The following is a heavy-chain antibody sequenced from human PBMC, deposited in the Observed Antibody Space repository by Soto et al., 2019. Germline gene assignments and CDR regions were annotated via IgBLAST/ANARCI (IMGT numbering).Heavy chain of an antibody. CDR2: IYSGGST. J-gene: IGHJ6*02. CDR3: ARDRGYYGSGSYYILHYYYGMDV. V-gene: IGHV3-66*01. CDR1: GFTVSSNY. Sequence: EVQLVESGGGLVQPGGSLGLSCAASGFTVSSNYMSWVRQAPGKGLEWVSVIYSGGSTYYADSVKGRFTISRDNSKNTLYLQMNSLRAEDTAVYYCARDRGYYGSGSYYILHYYYGMDVWGQGTTVTVSS. D-gene: IGHD3-10*01.